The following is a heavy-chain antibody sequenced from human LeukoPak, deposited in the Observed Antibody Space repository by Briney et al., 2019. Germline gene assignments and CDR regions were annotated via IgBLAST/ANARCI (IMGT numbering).Heavy chain of an antibody. Sequence: SETLSLTCTVSGGSISSDCWSWIRQPPGKGLEWIGYIYYSGSTNYNPSLKSRVTISVDTSKNQFSLKLSSVTAADTAVYYCVRDRGYCSGGSCFRWFDPSGQGTLVTVSS. CDR3: VRDRGYCSGGSCFRWFDP. V-gene: IGHV4-59*01. CDR1: GGSISSDC. CDR2: IYYSGST. D-gene: IGHD2-15*01. J-gene: IGHJ5*02.